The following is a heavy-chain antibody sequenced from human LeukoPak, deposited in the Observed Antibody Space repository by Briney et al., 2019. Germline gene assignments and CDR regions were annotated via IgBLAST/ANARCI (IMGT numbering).Heavy chain of an antibody. J-gene: IGHJ4*02. CDR3: ARVSWIGVFNGAYDGRETLDY. D-gene: IGHD3-22*01. CDR2: ISSSSSTI. Sequence: GGSLRLSCAASGFTFSSYSMNWVRQAPGKGLEWVSYISSSSSTIYYADSVKGRFTISRDNAKNSLYLQMNSLRDEDTAVYYCARVSWIGVFNGAYDGRETLDYWGQGTLVTVSS. CDR1: GFTFSSYS. V-gene: IGHV3-48*02.